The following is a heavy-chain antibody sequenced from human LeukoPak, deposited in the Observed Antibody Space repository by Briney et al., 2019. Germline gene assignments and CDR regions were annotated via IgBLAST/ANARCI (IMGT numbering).Heavy chain of an antibody. CDR2: IYYSGST. V-gene: IGHV4-59*08. CDR3: ARAYGGNSQYFQH. J-gene: IGHJ1*01. Sequence: SETLSLTCTVSGGSISSYYWSWIRQPPGKGLEWIGYIYYSGSTNYNPSLKSRVTISVDTSKNQFSLKLSSVTAADTAVYYCARAYGGNSQYFQHWGQGTLVTVSS. CDR1: GGSISSYY. D-gene: IGHD4-23*01.